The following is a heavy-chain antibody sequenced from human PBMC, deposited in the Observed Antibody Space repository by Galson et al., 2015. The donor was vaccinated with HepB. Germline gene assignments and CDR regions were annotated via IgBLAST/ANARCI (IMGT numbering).Heavy chain of an antibody. V-gene: IGHV1-8*01. Sequence: SVKVSCKASGYTFTRYDINWVRQATGQGLEWMGWMNPNSGNTGYAQKFQGRVTMTRNTSISTAYMELSSLRSEDTAVYYCAVAPRGWLQFWGFDYWGQGTLVTVSS. CDR2: MNPNSGNT. CDR3: AVAPRGWLQFWGFDY. J-gene: IGHJ4*02. D-gene: IGHD5-24*01. CDR1: GYTFTRYD.